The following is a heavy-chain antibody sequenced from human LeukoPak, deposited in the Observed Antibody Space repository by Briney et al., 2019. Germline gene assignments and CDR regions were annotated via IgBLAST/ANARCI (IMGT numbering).Heavy chain of an antibody. CDR1: GGSISSYY. Sequence: SETLSLTGTVSGGSISSYYWSWIRQPAGKGLEWIGRIYTSGSTNYNPSLKSRVTMSVDTSKNQFSLKLGSVTAADTAVYYCARCLIAVAGPTCYFDLWGGGTLVTVSS. J-gene: IGHJ2*01. D-gene: IGHD6-19*01. CDR2: IYTSGST. V-gene: IGHV4-4*07. CDR3: ARCLIAVAGPTCYFDL.